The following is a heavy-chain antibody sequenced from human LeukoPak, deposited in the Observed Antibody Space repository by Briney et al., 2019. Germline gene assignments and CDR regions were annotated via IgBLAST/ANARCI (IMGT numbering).Heavy chain of an antibody. CDR2: INPSSGVA. CDR1: GYTFTGYY. J-gene: IGHJ5*02. Sequence: ASVKVSCKTFGYTFTGYYMRWVRQAPGQGLEWMGWINPSSGVASFAQKFQGRVTMTRDTSISTAYMELSRLRSDDTAVYYCARDGQNRYWFDPWGQGTLVTVSS. CDR3: ARDGQNRYWFDP. V-gene: IGHV1-2*02.